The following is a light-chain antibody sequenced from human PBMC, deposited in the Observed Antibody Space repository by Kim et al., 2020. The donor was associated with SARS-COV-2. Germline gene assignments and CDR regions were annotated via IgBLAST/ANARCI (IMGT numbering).Light chain of an antibody. J-gene: IGLJ2*01. CDR3: KSRDSSGNVV. V-gene: IGLV3-19*01. Sequence: SSELTQDPAVSVALGQTVRITCQGDSLRSYYASRYQQKPGQAPVLVIYGRNNRPSGIPDRFSGSTSGNTASLTITGAQAEDEADYYCKSRDSSGNVVFGGGTKLTVL. CDR1: SLRSYY. CDR2: GRN.